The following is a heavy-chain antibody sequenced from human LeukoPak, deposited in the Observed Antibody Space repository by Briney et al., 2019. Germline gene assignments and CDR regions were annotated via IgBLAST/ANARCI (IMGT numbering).Heavy chain of an antibody. CDR2: INRDGSVK. CDR3: ATDPGSSSFAY. Sequence: GGSLRLSCAVSGFTFSDYWVTWVRQTPGKGLEFVANINRDGSVKNYVDSVKGRFTISRDNAKNSLYLQMTSLRVDDTAMYYCATDPGSSSFAYWGQATLVTVSS. V-gene: IGHV3-7*01. J-gene: IGHJ4*02. CDR1: GFTFSDYW. D-gene: IGHD6-13*01.